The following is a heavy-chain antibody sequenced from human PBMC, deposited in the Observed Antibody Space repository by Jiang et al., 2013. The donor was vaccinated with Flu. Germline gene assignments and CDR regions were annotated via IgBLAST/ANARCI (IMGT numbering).Heavy chain of an antibody. D-gene: IGHD3-10*01. CDR1: GYSFTSYW. V-gene: IGHV5-10-1*01. J-gene: IGHJ5*02. CDR3: ARLTDGSGNSKWFDP. Sequence: GAEVKKPGESLRISCKGSGYSFTSYWIGWVRQMPGKGLEWMGRIDPSDSYTNYSPSSKATSPSQLTSPSALPTCSGAALKASDTAMYYCARLTDGSGNSKWFDPWGPG. CDR2: IDPSDSYT.